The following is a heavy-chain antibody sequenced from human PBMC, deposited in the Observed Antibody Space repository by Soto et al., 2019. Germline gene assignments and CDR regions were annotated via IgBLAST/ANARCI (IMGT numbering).Heavy chain of an antibody. Sequence: QVQLVQSGAEVKKPGASVKVSCKASGYTFTSYAMHWVRQAPGQRLEWMGWINAGNGNTKYSQKFQGRVTITRDTSASTAYMELSSLRSEDTAVYYCARPGSPRYYFLFDYWGQGTLVTVSS. CDR2: INAGNGNT. CDR1: GYTFTSYA. V-gene: IGHV1-3*01. J-gene: IGHJ4*01. CDR3: ARPGSPRYYFLFDY. D-gene: IGHD3-10*01.